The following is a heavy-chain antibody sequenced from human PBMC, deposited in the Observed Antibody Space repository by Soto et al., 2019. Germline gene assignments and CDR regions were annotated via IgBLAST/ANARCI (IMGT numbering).Heavy chain of an antibody. Sequence: GGSLRLSCVGSGFTFSSYEMNWVRQAPGKGLEWVSNIRSSGRSINYANSVKGRFTISRDNAKNSLYLQMNSLRAEDTAVYYCTRVRDSNDYWGQGTLVTVSS. V-gene: IGHV3-48*03. CDR2: IRSSGRSI. J-gene: IGHJ4*02. CDR3: TRVRDSNDY. D-gene: IGHD3-22*01. CDR1: GFTFSSYE.